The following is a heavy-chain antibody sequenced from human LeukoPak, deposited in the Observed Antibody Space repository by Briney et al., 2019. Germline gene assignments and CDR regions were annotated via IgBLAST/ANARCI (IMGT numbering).Heavy chain of an antibody. CDR3: ARGLFYYGSGSYYNARRGYWFDP. CDR2: IYTSGST. Sequence: SETLSLTCTVSGGSISSYYWSWIRQPPGKGLEWIGFIYTSGSTNDNPSLKSRVTMSVDTSTNQFSLKLSSVTAADTAVYYCARGLFYYGSGSYYNARRGYWFDPWGQGTLVTVSS. D-gene: IGHD3-10*01. CDR1: GGSISSYY. J-gene: IGHJ5*02. V-gene: IGHV4-4*09.